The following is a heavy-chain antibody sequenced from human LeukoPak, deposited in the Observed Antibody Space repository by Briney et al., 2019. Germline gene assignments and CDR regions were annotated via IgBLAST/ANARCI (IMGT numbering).Heavy chain of an antibody. CDR2: ISYDGSNK. D-gene: IGHD2-21*01. CDR3: ARDGDYEGPDY. V-gene: IGHV3-30-3*01. Sequence: GRSLRLSCAASGFTFSSYAMHWVRQAPGKGLEWVAVISYDGSNKYYADSVKGRFTISRDNSKDTLYLQMNSLRAEDTAVYYCARDGDYEGPDYWGQGTLVTVSS. J-gene: IGHJ4*02. CDR1: GFTFSSYA.